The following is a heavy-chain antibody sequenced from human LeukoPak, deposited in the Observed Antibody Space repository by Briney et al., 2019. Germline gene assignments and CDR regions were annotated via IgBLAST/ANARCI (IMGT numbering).Heavy chain of an antibody. CDR1: GGSISSYY. V-gene: IGHV4-59*04. J-gene: IGHJ4*02. D-gene: IGHD2-21*02. CDR2: IYHGGST. CDR3: ARDLASCAGDCYSDGFDY. Sequence: SETLSLTCTVSGGSISSYYWSWIRQSPGKGLEWIGSIYHGGSTYYNPSLRSRVIVSVDTSKNHFSLKMSSVTAADTAVYYCARDLASCAGDCYSDGFDYWGQGALVTVSS.